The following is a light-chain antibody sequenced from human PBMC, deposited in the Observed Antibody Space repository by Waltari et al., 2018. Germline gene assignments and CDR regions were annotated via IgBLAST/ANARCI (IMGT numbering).Light chain of an antibody. CDR3: QQYNTWPT. CDR1: QSISSN. V-gene: IGKV3-15*01. Sequence: EIVMTQPPVTLSLPPRERTTLSCRASQSISSNLACYQQKPGQSPRLLIHGASTRATGIPARFSGSGSGTDFTLTISSLQSEDFAVYFCQQYNTWPTFGGGTKVEIK. J-gene: IGKJ4*01. CDR2: GAS.